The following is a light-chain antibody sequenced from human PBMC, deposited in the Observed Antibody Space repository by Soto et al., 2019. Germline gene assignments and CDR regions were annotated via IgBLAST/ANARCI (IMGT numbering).Light chain of an antibody. J-gene: IGKJ2*01. CDR2: DAS. CDR1: QSVSNY. V-gene: IGKV3-11*01. Sequence: VLTQSPATLSLSPGERATLSCRASQSVSNYLAWYQQRPGQAPRLLIYDASNRATGIPPTISASRTGTEVTLTTSSLDPEDLAVYYRQQGRVWPHT. CDR3: QQGRVWPHT.